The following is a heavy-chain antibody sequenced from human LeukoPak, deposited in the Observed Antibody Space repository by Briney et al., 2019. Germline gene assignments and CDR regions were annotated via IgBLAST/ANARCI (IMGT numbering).Heavy chain of an antibody. Sequence: GGSLRLSCTASGFTFGGYAMSWVRQAPGKGLEWVSSISGGSEDTYYAASVKGRFTISRDNSKTTLYLQMNSLRAEDTAVYYCARTIAQYSNSWLYFYYGLDVWGQGTTVTVSS. CDR3: ARTIAQYSNSWLYFYYGLDV. CDR1: GFTFGGYA. D-gene: IGHD6-13*01. CDR2: ISGGSEDT. J-gene: IGHJ6*02. V-gene: IGHV3-23*01.